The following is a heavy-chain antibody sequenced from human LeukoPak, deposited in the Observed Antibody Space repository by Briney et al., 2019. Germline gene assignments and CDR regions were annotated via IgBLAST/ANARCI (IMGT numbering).Heavy chain of an antibody. V-gene: IGHV1-8*01. D-gene: IGHD5/OR15-5a*01. CDR1: GYTFTSYD. CDR2: MNPNSGST. CDR3: GRRVYDGKTVDY. Sequence: ASVKVSCKASGYTFTSYDINWVRQATGQGLEWMGWMNPNSGSTGYAQRFQGRVTMTRNTSISTAYMELSSLTSEDMAVYYCGRRVYDGKTVDYWGQGTLVTVSS. J-gene: IGHJ4*02.